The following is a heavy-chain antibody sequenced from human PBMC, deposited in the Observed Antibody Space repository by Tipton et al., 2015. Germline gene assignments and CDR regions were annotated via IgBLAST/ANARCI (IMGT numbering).Heavy chain of an antibody. CDR1: GVSISSRNW. J-gene: IGHJ4*01. Sequence: TLSLTCDVSGVSISSRNWWSWVRQPPGKGLEWIGEMHYGGTTNYNPSLKSRVTMSLDRAKNQFSLRLISVTAADTAMYYCARSAYTFGLHWGQGTLVTVSS. CDR3: ARSAYTFGLH. V-gene: IGHV4-4*02. CDR2: MHYGGTT. D-gene: IGHD3/OR15-3a*01.